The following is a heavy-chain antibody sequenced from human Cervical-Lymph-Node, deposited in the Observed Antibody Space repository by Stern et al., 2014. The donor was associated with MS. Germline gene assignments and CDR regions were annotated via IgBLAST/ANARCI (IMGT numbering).Heavy chain of an antibody. CDR1: GYTFTSYY. J-gene: IGHJ4*02. CDR3: ARVLSLAASDS. V-gene: IGHV1-46*01. D-gene: IGHD6-13*01. Sequence: QVQLVQSGAAMRKPGASVKISCEASGYTFTSYYIHWVRQPLGQGLEWVALLIPSGSRTTYAQRFQGRVTVTGDTSTSTVYMELTGLKSEDAAVYYCARVLSLAASDSWGQGTLVVVSS. CDR2: LIPSGSRT.